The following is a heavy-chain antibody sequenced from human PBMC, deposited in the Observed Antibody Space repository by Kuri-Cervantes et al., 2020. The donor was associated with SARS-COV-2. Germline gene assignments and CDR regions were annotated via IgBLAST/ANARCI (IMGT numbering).Heavy chain of an antibody. D-gene: IGHD3-10*01. Sequence: GESLKISCAASGFTFSTYSMNWVRQAPGKGLEWLSYISSSSTIHYADSVKGRFTISRDNAKNSLYLQMNSLRAEDTAVYYCAKEPPSNYGPAIYWGQGTLVTVSS. V-gene: IGHV3-48*01. CDR2: ISSSSTI. J-gene: IGHJ4*02. CDR3: AKEPPSNYGPAIY. CDR1: GFTFSTYS.